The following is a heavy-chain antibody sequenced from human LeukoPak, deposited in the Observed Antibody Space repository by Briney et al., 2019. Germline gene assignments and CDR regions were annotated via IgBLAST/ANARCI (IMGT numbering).Heavy chain of an antibody. CDR2: VYYSGST. V-gene: IGHV4-59*08. J-gene: IGHJ5*02. D-gene: IGHD6-19*01. Sequence: PSETLSLTCTVSGGSISSYYWSWIRQPPGKGLEWIGYVYYSGSTNYDPSLKSRVTISVDTSKNQFSLKLSSVTAADTAVYYCAKGAGPPWFDPWGQGTLVTVSS. CDR1: GGSISSYY. CDR3: AKGAGPPWFDP.